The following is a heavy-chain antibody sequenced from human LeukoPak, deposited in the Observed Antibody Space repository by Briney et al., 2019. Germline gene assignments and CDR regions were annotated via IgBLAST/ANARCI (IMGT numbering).Heavy chain of an antibody. CDR1: GYSISSGYY. Sequence: SETLSLTCTVSGYSISSGYYWGWIRQPPGKGLEWIGSIYYSGSTYYNPSLKSRVTISVDTSKNQFSLKLSSVTAADTAVYYCARARVTFKTFDIWGQGTMVTVSS. CDR3: ARARVTFKTFDI. CDR2: IYYSGST. V-gene: IGHV4-38-2*02. D-gene: IGHD3-16*01. J-gene: IGHJ3*02.